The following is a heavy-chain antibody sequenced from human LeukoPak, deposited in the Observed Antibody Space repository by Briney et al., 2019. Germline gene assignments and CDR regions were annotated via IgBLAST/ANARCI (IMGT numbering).Heavy chain of an antibody. J-gene: IGHJ5*02. CDR3: ARGNIVPHWFDP. Sequence: SETLSLTCTVSSGSLSNYYWNWIRQPAGKGLEWIGRIYTSGNTNYNPSLKSRVTMSVDTSKNHFSLKLTSVTAADTAVYYCARGNIVPHWFDPWGQGTLVTVSS. CDR2: IYTSGNT. D-gene: IGHD2/OR15-2a*01. CDR1: SGSLSNYY. V-gene: IGHV4-4*07.